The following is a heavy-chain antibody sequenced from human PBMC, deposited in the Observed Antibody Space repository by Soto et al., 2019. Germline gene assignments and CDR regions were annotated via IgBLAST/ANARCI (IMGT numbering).Heavy chain of an antibody. J-gene: IGHJ2*01. CDR1: GDSFSNYY. V-gene: IGHV4-4*07. D-gene: IGHD1-26*01. Sequence: SETLSLTCTVSGDSFSNYYCNWVRKSAGKGLEWIGRIYPTGSTTYNPSLKSRLTMSVDTSKNQFSLRRTSMTAADTAAYYCARGHGRELLSDSNWYFELWGRRTLVTVSS. CDR2: IYPTGST. CDR3: ARGHGRELLSDSNWYFEL.